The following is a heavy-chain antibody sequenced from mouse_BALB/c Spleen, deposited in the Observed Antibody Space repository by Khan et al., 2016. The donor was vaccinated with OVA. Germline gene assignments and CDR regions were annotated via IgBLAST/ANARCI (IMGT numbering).Heavy chain of an antibody. Sequence: EVELVESGGGLVKPGGSLKLSCAASGFTFSNYDMSWVRQTPEKRLVWVATISSGGSYTFYPDSVKGRFTIYRDNAQNTLYLQMSRMRSEDTAMYYGVRTPAYYGSGYLDYWGQGTVLTVSS. CDR3: VRTPAYYGSGYLDY. V-gene: IGHV5-9-3*01. CDR1: GFTFSNYD. J-gene: IGHJ2*01. D-gene: IGHD1-1*01. CDR2: ISSGGSYT.